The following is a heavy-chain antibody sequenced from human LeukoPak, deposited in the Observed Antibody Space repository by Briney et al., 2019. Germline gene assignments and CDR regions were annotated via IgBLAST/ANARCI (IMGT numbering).Heavy chain of an antibody. D-gene: IGHD3-22*01. J-gene: IGHJ5*02. CDR1: GFTFSSYA. CDR3: ARGNGYYDSSGKNWFDP. CDR2: ISYDGSSK. V-gene: IGHV3-30*04. Sequence: GRFLRLSCAASGFTFSSYAMHSGRQAPGKGLEWVAVISYDGSSKYYADSVKGRFTIARDNSKNTLYLQMNSLRAEDTAVYYCARGNGYYDSSGKNWFDPWGQGTLVTVSS.